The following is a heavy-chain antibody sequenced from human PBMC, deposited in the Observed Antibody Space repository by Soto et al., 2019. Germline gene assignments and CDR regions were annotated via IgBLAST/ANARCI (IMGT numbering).Heavy chain of an antibody. CDR1: GGTISSYA. J-gene: IGHJ6*02. V-gene: IGHV1-69*13. CDR3: ARDNRSRAARPDYYYYYGMDV. D-gene: IGHD6-6*01. Sequence: ASVKVSCKASGGTISSYAISWLRHAPGQGLEWMGVIIPIFRTANYAQKFQGRVTITADESTSTAYMELSSLRSEDTAVYYCARDNRSRAARPDYYYYYGMDVWGQGTTVTVSS. CDR2: IIPIFRTA.